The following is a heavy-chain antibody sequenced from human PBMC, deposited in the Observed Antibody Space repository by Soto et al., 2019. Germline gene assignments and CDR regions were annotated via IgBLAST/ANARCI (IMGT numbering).Heavy chain of an antibody. Sequence: QVQLQQWGAGLLKPSETLSLTCAVYGGSFSGYYWSWIRQPPGKGLEWIGEINHSGSTNYNPSLKSPVTISVDASKNQFSLKLSSVTAADTAVYYCARAAPRYCSGGSCYSGMDYWGQGTLVTVSS. CDR3: ARAAPRYCSGGSCYSGMDY. J-gene: IGHJ4*02. CDR2: INHSGST. CDR1: GGSFSGYY. D-gene: IGHD2-15*01. V-gene: IGHV4-34*01.